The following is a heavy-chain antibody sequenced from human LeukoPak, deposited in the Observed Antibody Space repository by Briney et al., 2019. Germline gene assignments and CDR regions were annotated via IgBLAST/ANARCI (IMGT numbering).Heavy chain of an antibody. J-gene: IGHJ6*04. CDR3: VRGKANYGSGSDV. D-gene: IGHD3-10*01. V-gene: IGHV3-21*01. CDR2: ISSSSSYI. Sequence: GGSLRLSCAASGFTFSDYWMNWVRQAPGKGLEWVSSISSSSSYIYYADSVKGRFTISRDNARNSLYLQMNSLRAEDTAVYYCVRGKANYGSGSDVWGKGTTVTVSS. CDR1: GFTFSDYW.